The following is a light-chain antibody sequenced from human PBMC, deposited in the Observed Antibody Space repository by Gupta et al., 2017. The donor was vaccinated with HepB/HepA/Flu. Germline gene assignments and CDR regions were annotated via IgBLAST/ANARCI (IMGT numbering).Light chain of an antibody. Sequence: DIQMTQSPSSLSASVGDRVTITCRSSQSILRYLNWFQKKPGKAPNLLIYTASSLQSGVPSRFSGGGSGTDFTLNISRLQPEDFATYYCQHTDSVPKTFGHGTKVDVK. CDR2: TAS. J-gene: IGKJ3*01. V-gene: IGKV1-39*01. CDR3: QHTDSVPKT. CDR1: QSILRY.